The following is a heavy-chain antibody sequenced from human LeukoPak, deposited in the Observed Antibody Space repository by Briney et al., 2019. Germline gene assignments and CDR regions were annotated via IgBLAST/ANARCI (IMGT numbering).Heavy chain of an antibody. CDR2: INQDGGEK. CDR1: GFTFSNYW. CDR3: ARYSTTSRTYDL. J-gene: IGHJ4*02. V-gene: IGHV3-7*05. Sequence: PGGSLRLSCVVSGFTFSNYWMTWVRQAPGEGLEWVANINQDGGEKYYVGSVKGRFTISRDNAKNSLYLEMNSLRAEDAAVYYCARYSTTSRTYDLWGQGTLVTVSS. D-gene: IGHD2-2*01.